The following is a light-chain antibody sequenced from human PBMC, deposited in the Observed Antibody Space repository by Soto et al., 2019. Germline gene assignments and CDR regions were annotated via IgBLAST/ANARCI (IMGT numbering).Light chain of an antibody. Sequence: DIQMTQSPSTLSASVGDRVTITCRASQSISSWLAWYQQKPGKAPKLLIHKASSLESGVPSRFSGSGSGTEFTLTNSSLQPDDFATYYYQQYNSYRRTFGQGTKVEIK. J-gene: IGKJ1*01. CDR2: KAS. V-gene: IGKV1-5*03. CDR3: QQYNSYRRT. CDR1: QSISSW.